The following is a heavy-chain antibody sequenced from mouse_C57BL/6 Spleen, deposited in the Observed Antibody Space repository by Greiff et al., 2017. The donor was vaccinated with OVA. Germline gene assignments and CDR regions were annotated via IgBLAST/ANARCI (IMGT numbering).Heavy chain of an antibody. V-gene: IGHV1-69*01. D-gene: IGHD2-4*01. Sequence: QVQLQQSGAELVMPGASVKLSCKASGYTFTSYWTHSVPPRPVQVPDRIGEIDPSDSYTNYTQKFKGKSTLTVDKSSSTAYMQLSSLTSEDSAVYYGARATLDYDVGPYAMDYWGQGTSVTVSS. CDR1: GYTFTSYW. CDR2: IDPSDSYT. J-gene: IGHJ4*01. CDR3: ARATLDYDVGPYAMDY.